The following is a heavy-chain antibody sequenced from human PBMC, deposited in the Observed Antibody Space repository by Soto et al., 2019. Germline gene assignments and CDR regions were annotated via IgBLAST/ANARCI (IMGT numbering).Heavy chain of an antibody. Sequence: QVQLVQSGAEVKKPGSSVKVSCKASGGTFSGYTITWVRQAPGQGLEWMGRIIPFLDKTNHAQTFPGRVTITSGKSTNTAYVELGSLSSEDTALYYCARTKYGAYDLGGGSTWGQGPLVTVSA. V-gene: IGHV1-69*02. J-gene: IGHJ4*02. CDR3: ARTKYGAYDLGGGST. D-gene: IGHD5-12*01. CDR2: IIPFLDKT. CDR1: GGTFSGYT.